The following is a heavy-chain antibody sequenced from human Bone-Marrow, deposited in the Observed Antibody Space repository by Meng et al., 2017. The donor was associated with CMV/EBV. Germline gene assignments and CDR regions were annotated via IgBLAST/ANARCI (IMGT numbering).Heavy chain of an antibody. Sequence: SETLSLTCTVSGGSISSYYWSWIRQPPGKGLEWIGYIYYSGSTNYNPSLKSRVTISVDTSKNQFSLKLSSVTAADTAVYYCAYSLAGPKFDYWGQGTLVTVSS. D-gene: IGHD1-14*01. CDR1: GGSISSYY. CDR3: AYSLAGPKFDY. V-gene: IGHV4-59*12. CDR2: IYYSGST. J-gene: IGHJ4*02.